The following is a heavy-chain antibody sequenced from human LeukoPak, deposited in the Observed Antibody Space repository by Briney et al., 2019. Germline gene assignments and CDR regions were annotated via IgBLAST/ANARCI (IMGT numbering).Heavy chain of an antibody. J-gene: IGHJ3*02. V-gene: IGHV3-48*04. CDR3: APLYCSGGSCYSHAFDI. CDR1: GLTVSSSY. D-gene: IGHD2-15*01. CDR2: ISSSGSTI. Sequence: GSLSLSRAASGLTVSSSYMSWVRQAPGKGLEWVSYISSSGSTIYYADSVKGRFTISRDNAKNSLYLEMNSLRAGDTAVYYCAPLYCSGGSCYSHAFDIWRQGTMVIVSS.